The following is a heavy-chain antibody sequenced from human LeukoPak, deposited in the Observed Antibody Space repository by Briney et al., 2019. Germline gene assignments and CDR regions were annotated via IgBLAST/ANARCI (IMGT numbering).Heavy chain of an antibody. V-gene: IGHV3-30*18. CDR1: GFTFSSYG. CDR3: AKEDLYCSGGSCYSETLYY. CDR2: ISYDGSNK. D-gene: IGHD2-15*01. J-gene: IGHJ4*02. Sequence: GGSLRLSCAASGFTFSSYGMHWVRQAPGKGLEWVAVISYDGSNKYYADSVKGRFTISRDNSKNTLYLQMNSLRAEDTAVYYCAKEDLYCSGGSCYSETLYYWGQGTLVTVSS.